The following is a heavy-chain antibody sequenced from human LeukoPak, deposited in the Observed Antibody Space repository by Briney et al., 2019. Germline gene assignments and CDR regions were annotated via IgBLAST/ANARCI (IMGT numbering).Heavy chain of an antibody. CDR2: IDPSDSYT. Sequence: GESLKISFKGSGXSFTSYCISWVRQMPGKGLEWMGRIDPSDSYTNYSPSFQGHVTISADKSISTAYLQWSSLKASDTAMYYCARLLGQQLDYWGQGTLVTVSS. CDR3: ARLLGQQLDY. CDR1: GXSFTSYC. D-gene: IGHD2-15*01. J-gene: IGHJ4*02. V-gene: IGHV5-10-1*01.